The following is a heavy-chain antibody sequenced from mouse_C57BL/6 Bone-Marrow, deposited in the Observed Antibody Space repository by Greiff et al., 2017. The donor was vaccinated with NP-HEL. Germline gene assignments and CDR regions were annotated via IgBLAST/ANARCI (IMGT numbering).Heavy chain of an antibody. J-gene: IGHJ4*01. D-gene: IGHD1-1*01. V-gene: IGHV5-4*01. CDR1: GFTFSSYA. CDR3: ARDPITTVNYAMDY. Sequence: EVKLEESGGGLVKPGGSLKLSCAASGFTFSSYAMSWVRQTPEKRLEWVATISDGGSYTYYPDNVKGRFTISRDNAKNNLYLQMSHLKSEDTAMYYCARDPITTVNYAMDYWGQGTSVTVSS. CDR2: ISDGGSYT.